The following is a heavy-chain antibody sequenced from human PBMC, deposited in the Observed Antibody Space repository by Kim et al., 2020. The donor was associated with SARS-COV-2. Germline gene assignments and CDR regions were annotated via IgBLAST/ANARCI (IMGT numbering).Heavy chain of an antibody. CDR3: ARGVGDFDY. CDR2: GST. J-gene: IGHJ4*02. V-gene: IGHV4-34*01. Sequence: GSTNYNPSLKSRVTISVDTSKNQFSLKLSSVTAADTAVYYCARGVGDFDYWGQGTLVTVSS.